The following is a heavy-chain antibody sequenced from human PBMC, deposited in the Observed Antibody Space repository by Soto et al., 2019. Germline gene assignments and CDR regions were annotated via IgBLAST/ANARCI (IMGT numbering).Heavy chain of an antibody. CDR1: GGSFSGYY. CDR3: ARGRYGLLWFGED. J-gene: IGHJ4*02. CDR2: INHSGST. V-gene: IGHV4-34*01. D-gene: IGHD3-10*01. Sequence: SETLSLTCAVYGGSFSGYYWSWIRQPPGKGLEWIGEINHSGSTNYNPSLKSRVTISVDTSENQFSLKLSSVTAADTAVYYCARGRYGLLWFGEDWGQGTLVTVS.